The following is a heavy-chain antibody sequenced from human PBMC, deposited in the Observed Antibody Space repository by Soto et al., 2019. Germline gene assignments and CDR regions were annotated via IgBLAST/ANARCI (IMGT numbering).Heavy chain of an antibody. CDR1: GFTFSKYW. J-gene: IGHJ4*02. V-gene: IGHV3-74*01. Sequence: GSLSLSCAASGFTFSKYWMHWVRQVPGKGMMRVSHINSEGTDTTSADSVKGRFTISRDTATNTLYLQMNSLRAEDTAVYYCVRDDPGLGIDYCSLRTLVTVSS. CDR2: INSEGTDT. CDR3: VRDDPGLGIDY. D-gene: IGHD1-26*01.